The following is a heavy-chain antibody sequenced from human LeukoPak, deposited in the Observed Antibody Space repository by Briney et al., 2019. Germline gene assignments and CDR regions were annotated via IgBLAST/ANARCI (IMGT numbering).Heavy chain of an antibody. CDR2: IYHSGST. CDR3: ATFRSWILYY. J-gene: IGHJ4*02. Sequence: SETLSLTCAVSGYSISSGYYWGWIRQPPGKGLEWIGSIYHSGSTYYNTSLKRRVTISAYTSKNQFSLKLSAVTASDTAVYFCATFRSWILYYWGQGTLVTVSS. CDR1: GYSISSGYY. D-gene: IGHD2-2*03. V-gene: IGHV4-38-2*01.